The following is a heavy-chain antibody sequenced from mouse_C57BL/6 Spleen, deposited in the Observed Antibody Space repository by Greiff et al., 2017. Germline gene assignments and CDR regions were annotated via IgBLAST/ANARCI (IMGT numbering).Heavy chain of an antibody. J-gene: IGHJ2*01. CDR2: IYPGDGDT. Sequence: VQLQQSGPELVKPGASVKISCKASGYAFSSSWMNWVKQRPGKGLEWIGRIYPGDGDTNYNGKFKGKATQTADKSSRTAYMQLSSLTSEDSAVYFCATDYGYYFDYWGQGTTLTVSS. V-gene: IGHV1-82*01. CDR1: GYAFSSSW. CDR3: ATDYGYYFDY. D-gene: IGHD2-4*01.